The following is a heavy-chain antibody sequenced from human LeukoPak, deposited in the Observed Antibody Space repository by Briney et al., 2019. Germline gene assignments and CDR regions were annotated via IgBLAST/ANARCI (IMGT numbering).Heavy chain of an antibody. J-gene: IGHJ4*02. CDR1: GVPIGRSDDF. V-gene: IGHV4-39*01. Sequence: SETLSLTCTVSGVPIGRSDDFWGWIRQPPGKGLEWIGNVYYIGTTYYNPSLKSRVTISVDTSKNQVSPRVSAVSPADTAVYYCARQFASGSYNYWGQGTPVTVSS. D-gene: IGHD3-10*01. CDR3: ARQFASGSYNY. CDR2: VYYIGTT.